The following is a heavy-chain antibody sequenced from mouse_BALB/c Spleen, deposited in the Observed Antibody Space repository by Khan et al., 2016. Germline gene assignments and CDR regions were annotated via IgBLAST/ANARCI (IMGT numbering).Heavy chain of an antibody. CDR2: IWAGGST. CDR1: GFSLTSYG. D-gene: IGHD2-14*01. V-gene: IGHV2-9*02. CDR3: SRVYYRYDVKGYYFDY. J-gene: IGHJ2*01. Sequence: QVQLKESGPGLVAPSQSLSISCTVSGFSLTSYGVHWVRQPPGKGLEWLGVIWAGGSTNYNSALMSRLSISKDNSKGQIFLKMTSLQTDDTAICYCSRVYYRYDVKGYYFDYWGQGTTLTVSS.